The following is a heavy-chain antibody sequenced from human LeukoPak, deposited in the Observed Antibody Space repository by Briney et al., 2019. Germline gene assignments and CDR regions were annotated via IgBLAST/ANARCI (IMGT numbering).Heavy chain of an antibody. CDR1: GFMFSSYW. CDR2: INSDGSST. J-gene: IGHJ6*03. V-gene: IGHV3-74*01. CDR3: AKGAGTTDYYYYMDV. D-gene: IGHD1-7*01. Sequence: GGSLRLSCAASGFMFSSYWMHWVRQAPGKGLVWVSRINSDGSSTSYADSVKGRFTISRDNAKNTLYLQMNSLRAEDTAVYYCAKGAGTTDYYYYMDVWGKGTTVTVSS.